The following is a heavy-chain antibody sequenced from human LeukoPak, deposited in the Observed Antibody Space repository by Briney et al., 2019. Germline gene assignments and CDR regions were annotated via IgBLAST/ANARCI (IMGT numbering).Heavy chain of an antibody. CDR1: GFTFSSYS. D-gene: IGHD3-22*01. CDR2: ISSSGSTI. Sequence: GGSLRLSCAASGFTFSSYSMMWVRQAPGKGLEWVSYISSSGSTIYYADSVKGRFTISRDNAKNSLYLQMNSLRAEDTAVYYCARGGYYDSSGYLISNWFDPWGQGTLVTVSS. J-gene: IGHJ5*02. CDR3: ARGGYYDSSGYLISNWFDP. V-gene: IGHV3-48*04.